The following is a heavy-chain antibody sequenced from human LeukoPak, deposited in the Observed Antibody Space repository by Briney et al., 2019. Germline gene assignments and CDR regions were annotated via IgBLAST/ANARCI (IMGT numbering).Heavy chain of an antibody. Sequence: GGSLRLSCAASGLTFSSYWMNWARQAPGKGLEWVASINHNGNVNYYVDSVKGRFTISRDNAKNSLYLQMSNLRAEDTAVYFCARGGGLDVWGQGATVTVS. J-gene: IGHJ6*02. CDR1: GLTFSSYW. CDR3: ARGGGLDV. V-gene: IGHV3-7*03. D-gene: IGHD3-16*01. CDR2: INHNGNVN.